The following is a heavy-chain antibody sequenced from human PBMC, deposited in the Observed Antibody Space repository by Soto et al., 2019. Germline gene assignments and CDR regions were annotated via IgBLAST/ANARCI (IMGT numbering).Heavy chain of an antibody. CDR3: ARALYCDSSGYYFVFYYYGMYV. J-gene: IGHJ6*02. D-gene: IGHD3-22*01. CDR2: IGTAGDP. V-gene: IGHV3-13*05. Sequence: HPGGSLRLSCADSGFTFSSYDMHWVRQATGKGLEWVSAIGTAGDPYYPGSVKGRFNNPKENSNNSTYLQINSLRAGDTAVYYCARALYCDSSGYYFVFYYYGMYVWGQGTTVTVSS. CDR1: GFTFSSYD.